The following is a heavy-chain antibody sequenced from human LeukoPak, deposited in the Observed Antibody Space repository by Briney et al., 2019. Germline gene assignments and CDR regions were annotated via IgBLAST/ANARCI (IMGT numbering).Heavy chain of an antibody. CDR3: ASYGDRTGAFDI. Sequence: GGSLRLSCAASGLTFSSYAMHWVRQAPGKGLEYVSAISSNGGSTYYANSVEGRFTISRDNSKNTLYLQMGSLRAEDMAVYYCASYGDRTGAFDIWGQGTMVTVSS. CDR2: ISSNGGST. D-gene: IGHD4-17*01. V-gene: IGHV3-64*01. J-gene: IGHJ3*02. CDR1: GLTFSSYA.